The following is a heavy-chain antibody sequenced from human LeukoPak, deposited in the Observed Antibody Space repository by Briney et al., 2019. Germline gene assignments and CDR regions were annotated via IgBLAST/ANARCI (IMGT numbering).Heavy chain of an antibody. V-gene: IGHV1-69*04. CDR2: IIPIFGIA. D-gene: IGHD5-12*01. CDR3: ASTGVGDPYSGYDSGWFDP. CDR1: GGTFISYA. Sequence: SVKVSCKASGGTFISYAISWVRQAPGQGLEWMGRIIPIFGIANYAQKFQGRVTITADKSTSTAYMELSSLRFEDTAVYYCASTGVGDPYSGYDSGWFDPWGQGTLVTVSS. J-gene: IGHJ5*02.